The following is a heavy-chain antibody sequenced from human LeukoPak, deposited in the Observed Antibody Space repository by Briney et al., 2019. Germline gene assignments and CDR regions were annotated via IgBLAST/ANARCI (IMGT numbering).Heavy chain of an antibody. Sequence: GRSLRLSCAASGFTFDDYAMHWVRQAPGKGLEWVSGISWNSGSIGYADSVKGRFTISRDNAKNSLYLQMNSLRAEDTALYYCAKGNKIAVAGLFDYWGQGTLVTVSS. CDR3: AKGNKIAVAGLFDY. J-gene: IGHJ4*02. CDR1: GFTFDDYA. V-gene: IGHV3-9*01. CDR2: ISWNSGSI. D-gene: IGHD6-19*01.